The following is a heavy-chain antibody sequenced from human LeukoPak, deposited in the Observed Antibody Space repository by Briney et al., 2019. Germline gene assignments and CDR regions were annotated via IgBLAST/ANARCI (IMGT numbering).Heavy chain of an antibody. D-gene: IGHD6-19*01. Sequence: PGGSLRLSCAASGFTFSSYSMNWVRQAPGKGLEWVSYSSSSDSTKYYADSVKGRFTISRDNAKNSLYLQMNSLRAEDTAVYYCAKDPGYSSGWLDHWGQGNLVTVSS. V-gene: IGHV3-48*01. CDR1: GFTFSSYS. CDR2: SSSSDSTK. J-gene: IGHJ4*02. CDR3: AKDPGYSSGWLDH.